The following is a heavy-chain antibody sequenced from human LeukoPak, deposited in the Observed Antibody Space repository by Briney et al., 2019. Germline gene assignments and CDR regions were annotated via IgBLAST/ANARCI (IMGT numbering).Heavy chain of an antibody. CDR3: ARVRYSSGWYEVWYFDY. V-gene: IGHV3-74*01. Sequence: GESLRLSCAGSGFTFTDSAINWVRQAPGKGPVWVSRINPDGSVTWNADSVRGRFTISRDDAKNTLYLQMNSLRAEDTAVYYCARVRYSSGWYEVWYFDYRGQGTLVTVSS. CDR2: INPDGSVT. CDR1: GFTFTDSA. J-gene: IGHJ4*02. D-gene: IGHD6-19*01.